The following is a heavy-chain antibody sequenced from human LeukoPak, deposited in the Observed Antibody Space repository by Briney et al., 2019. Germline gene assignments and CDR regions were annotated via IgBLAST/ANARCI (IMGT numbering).Heavy chain of an antibody. Sequence: SETLSLTCTVSGGSINSGRYYWSWIRQPAGRGLEWIGHISTSGRTSYSPSLKSRVTISVDTSKNQFSLKLRSVTTADTAVYYCAREDSGNSDDSLDIWGQGTMVTVSS. V-gene: IGHV4-61*09. CDR2: ISTSGRT. CDR3: AREDSGNSDDSLDI. D-gene: IGHD4-23*01. CDR1: GGSINSGRYY. J-gene: IGHJ3*02.